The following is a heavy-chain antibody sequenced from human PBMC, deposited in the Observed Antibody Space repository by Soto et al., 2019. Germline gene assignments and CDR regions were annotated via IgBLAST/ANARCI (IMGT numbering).Heavy chain of an antibody. Sequence: GASVKVACKGSGYTFTGYHMRWVRQAPGQGHEWMGWINPNSGGTNYAQKFQRWVTMTRDTSNSTAYMELSRLRSDDTAVYYCARGGSGSYYSPYYYYCGMDVWGQGTTVTVSS. CDR2: INPNSGGT. D-gene: IGHD3-10*01. CDR1: GYTFTGYH. J-gene: IGHJ6*02. CDR3: ARGGSGSYYSPYYYYCGMDV. V-gene: IGHV1-2*04.